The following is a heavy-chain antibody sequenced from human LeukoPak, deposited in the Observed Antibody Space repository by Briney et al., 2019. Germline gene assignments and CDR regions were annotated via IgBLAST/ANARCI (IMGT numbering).Heavy chain of an antibody. Sequence: PGGFLRLSCAASGFTVSSNYMSWIRQPPGKGLEWIGEINHSGSTNYNPSLKSRVTISVDASKNQFSLKLSSVTAADTAVYYCARVDKSSSWYRNWFDPWGQGTLVTVSS. CDR3: ARVDKSSSWYRNWFDP. J-gene: IGHJ5*02. V-gene: IGHV4-34*01. D-gene: IGHD6-13*01. CDR1: GFTVSSNY. CDR2: INHSGST.